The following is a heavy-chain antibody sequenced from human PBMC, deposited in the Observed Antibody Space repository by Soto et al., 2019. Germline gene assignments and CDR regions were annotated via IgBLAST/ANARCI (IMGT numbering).Heavy chain of an antibody. Sequence: DVQLGESGGGLIQPGGSLRLSCAASGLPFSSCCMHWVRQAPGKGLVWVARISRDGTTTTYADAVKGRISISRDTAKTPQFLLVTNVTTGDAGVYYCVRGVGGSTGAFDVWGQVPMGTVAS. D-gene: IGHD1-26*01. V-gene: IGHV3-74*01. CDR3: VRGVGGSTGAFDV. J-gene: IGHJ3*01. CDR1: GLPFSSCC. CDR2: ISRDGTTT.